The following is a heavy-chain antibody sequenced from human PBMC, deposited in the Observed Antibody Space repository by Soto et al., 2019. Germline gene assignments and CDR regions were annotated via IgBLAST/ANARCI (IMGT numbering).Heavy chain of an antibody. Sequence: SVKVSCKASGGTFSSYAISWVRQAPGQGLEWMGGIIPIFGTANYAQKFQGRVTITADESTSTAYMELSSLRSEDTAVYYCAREQMRMTPVTTYIWYYYGMDVWGQGTTVTVSS. V-gene: IGHV1-69*13. CDR2: IIPIFGTA. J-gene: IGHJ6*02. CDR3: AREQMRMTPVTTYIWYYYGMDV. D-gene: IGHD4-17*01. CDR1: GGTFSSYA.